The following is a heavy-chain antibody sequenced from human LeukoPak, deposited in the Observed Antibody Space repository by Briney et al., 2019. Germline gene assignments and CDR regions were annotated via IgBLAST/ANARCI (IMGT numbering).Heavy chain of an antibody. D-gene: IGHD2-2*01. J-gene: IGHJ4*02. Sequence: PGGSLRLSCAASGFTFSSYAMSWVRQAPGKGLEWVSAISSSGGSTYYADSVKGRFTISRDNSKNTLYLQMNSLRAEDTAVYYCARGLGYCSSTSCYYFDYWGQGTLVTVSS. CDR2: ISSSGGST. CDR3: ARGLGYCSSTSCYYFDY. V-gene: IGHV3-23*01. CDR1: GFTFSSYA.